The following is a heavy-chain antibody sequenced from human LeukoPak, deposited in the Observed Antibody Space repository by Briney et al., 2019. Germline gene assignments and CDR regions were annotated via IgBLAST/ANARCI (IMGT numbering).Heavy chain of an antibody. CDR3: ASNIVVVPAAKLVSDIQYYHYGMDV. Sequence: SVKVSCKASGGTFSSYAISWVRQAPGQGLEWMGRIIPILGIANYAQKFQGRVTITADKSTSTAYMELSSLRSEDTAVYYCASNIVVVPAAKLVSDIQYYHYGMDVWGQGTTVTVSS. J-gene: IGHJ6*02. CDR1: GGTFSSYA. CDR2: IIPILGIA. V-gene: IGHV1-69*04. D-gene: IGHD2-2*01.